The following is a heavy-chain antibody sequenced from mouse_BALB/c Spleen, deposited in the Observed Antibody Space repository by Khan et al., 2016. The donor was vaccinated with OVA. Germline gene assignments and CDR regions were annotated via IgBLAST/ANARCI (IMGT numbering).Heavy chain of an antibody. Sequence: VQLKQSGTEPVKPGASVKLSCTASGFNIKDTYIHWVKQRPAQGLEWIGNIDPANGFSRFDPKFQGKATITADTSSNTAYLQLSSLTSEDTAVYYCASPYYNNHEGSRYFDVWCAGTTVTASS. J-gene: IGHJ1*01. CDR3: ASPYYNNHEGSRYFDV. CDR1: GFNIKDTY. V-gene: IGHV14-3*02. D-gene: IGHD2-12*01. CDR2: IDPANGFS.